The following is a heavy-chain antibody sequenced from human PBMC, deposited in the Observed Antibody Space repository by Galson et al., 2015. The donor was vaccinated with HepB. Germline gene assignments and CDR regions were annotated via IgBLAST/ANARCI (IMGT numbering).Heavy chain of an antibody. CDR3: ARDYSMSSRKWFDP. CDR2: ISGYNGNT. V-gene: IGHV1-18*01. J-gene: IGHJ5*02. CDR1: GYKFSDFG. Sequence: SCKASGYKFSDFGINWVRQAPGQGLEWMGWISGYNGNTKYAQNFQDRVTMITDTSSNTVYMEVKNLRSDDTAVYYCARDYSMSSRKWFDPWGQGTLVTVSS. D-gene: IGHD2-21*01.